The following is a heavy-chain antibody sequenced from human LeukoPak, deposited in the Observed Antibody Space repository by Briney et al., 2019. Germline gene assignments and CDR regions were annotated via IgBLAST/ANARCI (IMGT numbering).Heavy chain of an antibody. V-gene: IGHV3-23*01. D-gene: IGHD1-26*01. CDR2: ISGSGGST. CDR3: AKLVGQHYYYGMDV. J-gene: IGHJ6*02. Sequence: GGSLRLSCAASGFTFSSYAMSWVRQAPGKGLEWVSAISGSGGSTYYADSVKGRFTISRDNSKNTLYLQMNGLRAEDTAVYYCAKLVGQHYYYGMDVWGQGTTVTVSS. CDR1: GFTFSSYA.